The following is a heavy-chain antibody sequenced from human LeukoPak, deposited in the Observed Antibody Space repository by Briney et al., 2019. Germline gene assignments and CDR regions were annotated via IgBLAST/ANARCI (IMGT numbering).Heavy chain of an antibody. J-gene: IGHJ6*03. CDR3: ARGGRFLEWLLNFYYYYYYMDV. CDR2: INPNSGGT. D-gene: IGHD3-3*01. CDR1: GYTFTGYY. V-gene: IGHV1-2*02. Sequence: ASVKVSCKASGYTFTGYYLHWVRQAPGQELEWMGWINPNSGGTNYAQKFQGRVTMTRDTSISTAYMELSRLRSDDTAVYYCARGGRFLEWLLNFYYYYYYMDVWGKGTTVTVSS.